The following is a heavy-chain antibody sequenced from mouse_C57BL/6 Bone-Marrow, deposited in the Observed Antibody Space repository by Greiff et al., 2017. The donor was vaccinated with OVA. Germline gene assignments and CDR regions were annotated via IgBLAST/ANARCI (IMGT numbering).Heavy chain of an antibody. V-gene: IGHV5-6*01. CDR3: ARRGITTLDY. CDR1: GFTFSSYG. J-gene: IGHJ2*01. CDR2: ISSGGSYT. Sequence: VHVKQSGGDLVKPGGSLKLSCAASGFTFSSYGMSWVRQTPDKRLEWVATISSGGSYTYYPDSVKGRFTISRDNAKNTLYLQMSSLKSEDTAMYYCARRGITTLDYWGQGTTLTVSS. D-gene: IGHD1-1*01.